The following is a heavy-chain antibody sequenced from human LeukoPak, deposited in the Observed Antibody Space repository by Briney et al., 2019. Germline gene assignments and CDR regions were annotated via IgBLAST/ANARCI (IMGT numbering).Heavy chain of an antibody. Sequence: SETLSLTCTVSGGSISSYYWSWIRQHAGKGLEWIGRIYSSGRINYNPSLKSRVTMSVDTSKNQFSLKLTSVTAADTAVYYCASNFDSIWGQGTMVTVSS. CDR1: GGSISSYY. D-gene: IGHD3-9*01. CDR2: IYSSGRI. CDR3: ASNFDSI. V-gene: IGHV4-4*07. J-gene: IGHJ3*02.